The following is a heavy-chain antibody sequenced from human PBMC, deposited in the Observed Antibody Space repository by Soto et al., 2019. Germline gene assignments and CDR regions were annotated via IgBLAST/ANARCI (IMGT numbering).Heavy chain of an antibody. CDR2: IYWDDDK. CDR3: AHRVLRTVFGLVTTTAIYFDF. Sequence: QSTLNESGPTQVKPRQTLTLTCTFSGFSLTTSGVGVGWIRQSPGKAPEWLALIYWDDDKRYSPSLKSRLTITKDTSKDQGVLTMADLDPADTATYYCAHRVLRTVFGLVTTTAIYFDFWGQGTPVAVSS. J-gene: IGHJ4*02. D-gene: IGHD3-3*01. V-gene: IGHV2-5*02. CDR1: GFSLTTSGVG.